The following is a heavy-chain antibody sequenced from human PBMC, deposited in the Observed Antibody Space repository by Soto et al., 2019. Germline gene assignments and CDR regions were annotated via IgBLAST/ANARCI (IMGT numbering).Heavy chain of an antibody. CDR3: AKDVISGDGFWLMDH. J-gene: IGHJ4*02. CDR2: IYGNGAGI. D-gene: IGHD2-21*02. Sequence: AGGSLRLSCAASGFTFSAYAMTWVRQAPGKGLESVSGIYGNGAGIQYADSVRGRFTISRDNSKNTLYLQMNSLRAEDTAVYYCAKDVISGDGFWLMDHWGQGTLFSVSS. CDR1: GFTFSAYA. V-gene: IGHV3-23*01.